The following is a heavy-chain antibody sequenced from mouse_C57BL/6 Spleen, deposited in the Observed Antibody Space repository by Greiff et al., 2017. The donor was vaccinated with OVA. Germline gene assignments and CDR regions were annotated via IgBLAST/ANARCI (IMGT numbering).Heavy chain of an antibody. J-gene: IGHJ1*03. CDR2: IWTGGGT. V-gene: IGHV2-9-1*01. CDR3: ARNSYGSSHWYFDV. CDR1: GFSLTSSA. Sequence: VKLMESGRGLVAPSQSLSITCTVSGFSLTSSAISWVRQPPGKGLEWLGVIWTGGGTNYNSALKSRLSISKDNSKSQVFLKMNSLQTDDTARYYCARNSYGSSHWYFDVWGTGTTVTVSS. D-gene: IGHD1-1*01.